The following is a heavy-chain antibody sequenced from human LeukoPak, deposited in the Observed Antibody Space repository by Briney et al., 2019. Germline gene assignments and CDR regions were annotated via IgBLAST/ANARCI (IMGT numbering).Heavy chain of an antibody. CDR1: GGTFSSYA. CDR2: SIPILGIA. Sequence: SVKVSCKASGGTFSSYAISWVRQAPGQGLEWMGRSIPILGIANYAQKFQGRVTITADNSTSTAYMELSSLRSEDTAVYYCARGFFDDYGSYFDYWGQGTLVTVSS. V-gene: IGHV1-69*04. J-gene: IGHJ4*02. D-gene: IGHD4-17*01. CDR3: ARGFFDDYGSYFDY.